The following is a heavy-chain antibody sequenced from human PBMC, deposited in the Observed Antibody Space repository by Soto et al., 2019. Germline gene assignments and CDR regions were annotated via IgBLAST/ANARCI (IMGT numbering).Heavy chain of an antibody. V-gene: IGHV4-59*01. CDR1: GGSISSYY. Sequence: PSETLSLTCTVSGGSISSYYWSWIRQPPGKGLEWIGYIYYSGSTNYNPSLKSRVTISVDTSKNQFSLKLSSVTAADTAVYYCATSYRNAWYTYWGQGTQVTVSS. D-gene: IGHD6-13*01. J-gene: IGHJ4*02. CDR2: IYYSGST. CDR3: ATSYRNAWYTY.